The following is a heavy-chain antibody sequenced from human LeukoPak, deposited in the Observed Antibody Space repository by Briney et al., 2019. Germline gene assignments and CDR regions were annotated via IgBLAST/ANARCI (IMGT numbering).Heavy chain of an antibody. CDR1: GFTFSSYA. J-gene: IGHJ6*02. CDR3: ARDLIIAVAGPYGMDV. V-gene: IGHV3-30-3*01. Sequence: GRSLRLSCAASGFTFSSYAMHWVRQAPGKGLEWVAVISYDGSNKYYADSVKGRFTISRDNSKNTLYLQMNSLRAEDTAVYYCARDLIIAVAGPYGMDVWGQGTTVTVSS. D-gene: IGHD6-19*01. CDR2: ISYDGSNK.